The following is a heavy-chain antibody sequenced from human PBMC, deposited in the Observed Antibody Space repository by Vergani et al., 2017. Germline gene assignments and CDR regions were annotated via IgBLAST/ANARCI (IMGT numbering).Heavy chain of an antibody. CDR2: IQFDGSNQ. CDR1: GFTLSNYD. V-gene: IGHV3-30*02. CDR3: AKHVRCWGIDY. D-gene: IGHD3-16*01. J-gene: IGHJ4*02. Sequence: QVQLVESGGGVVQRGGSLRLSCATSGFTLSNYDMQWIRQGPGKGLEFVAFIQFDGSNQYYADSVKGRFTLSRDSSKNTLYLQMNSLRTDDAATYYCAKHVRCWGIDYWGQGTQVIVSS.